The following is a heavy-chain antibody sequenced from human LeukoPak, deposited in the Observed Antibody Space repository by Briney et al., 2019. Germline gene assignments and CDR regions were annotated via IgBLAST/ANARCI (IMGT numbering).Heavy chain of an antibody. D-gene: IGHD3-10*01. CDR1: GFTFSSYA. CDR2: ISGSGGST. J-gene: IGHJ4*02. V-gene: IGHV3-23*01. Sequence: PGGSLRLSCAASGFTFSSYAMSWVRQAPGKGLEWVSAISGSGGSTYYADSVKGRFTISRDNSENTLYLQMNSLRAEDTAVYYCAKDMSAMVRGVGSFDYWGQGTLVTVSS. CDR3: AKDMSAMVRGVGSFDY.